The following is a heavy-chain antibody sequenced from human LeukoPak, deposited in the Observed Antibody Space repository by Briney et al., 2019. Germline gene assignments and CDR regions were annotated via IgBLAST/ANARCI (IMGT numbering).Heavy chain of an antibody. Sequence: GGSLRLSCAASGFTFSSYWMHWVRQAPGKGLEWVSRINSVGSSTSYADSVKGRFTISRDNAKNTLYLQMNSLRGEDTAVYSCARGYDSSGYSTLSGAFDTWGQGTMVTVSS. D-gene: IGHD3-22*01. CDR1: GFTFSSYW. CDR3: ARGYDSSGYSTLSGAFDT. V-gene: IGHV3-74*01. CDR2: INSVGSST. J-gene: IGHJ3*02.